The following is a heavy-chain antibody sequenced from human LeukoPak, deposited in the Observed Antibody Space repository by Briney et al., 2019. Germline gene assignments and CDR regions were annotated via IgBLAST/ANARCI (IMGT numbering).Heavy chain of an antibody. CDR3: ARLGYCSGGSCYSRGFDY. J-gene: IGHJ4*02. Sequence: PSETLSLTCTVSGGSISSYYWSWIRQPPGNGLEWIGYIYYSGSANYNPSLKSRVTISVDTSKNQFSLKLSSVTAADTAVYYCARLGYCSGGSCYSRGFDYWGQGTLVTVSS. V-gene: IGHV4-59*08. CDR2: IYYSGSA. D-gene: IGHD2-15*01. CDR1: GGSISSYY.